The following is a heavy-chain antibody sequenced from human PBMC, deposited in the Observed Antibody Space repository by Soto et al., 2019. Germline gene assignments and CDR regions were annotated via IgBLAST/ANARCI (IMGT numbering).Heavy chain of an antibody. J-gene: IGHJ4*02. D-gene: IGHD2-15*01. CDR1: GFSFTRYW. CDR2: IYPGDSDT. CDR3: VVATFTSDFDY. V-gene: IGHV5-51*01. Sequence: PGESLKISCKGSGFSFTRYWIGWVRQMPGKGLEWMGIIYPGDSDTRYRPPFQGQVTISADKSISTAYLQWSSLQASDTGMYYCVVATFTSDFDYWGQGTLVTVSS.